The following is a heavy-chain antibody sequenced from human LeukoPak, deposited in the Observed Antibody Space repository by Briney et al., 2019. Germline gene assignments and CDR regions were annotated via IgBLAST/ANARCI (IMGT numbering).Heavy chain of an antibody. CDR1: GFTFSTSG. CDR3: VRSLTAREYFQH. Sequence: GGSLRLSCAASGFTFSTSGMHWVRQAPGKGLEWVTFIHSEGNNKQYADSVKGRFTISRDNSKNSLSLQMNSLRTEGTAVYYCVRSLTAREYFQHWGQGTLVTVSS. D-gene: IGHD4/OR15-4a*01. V-gene: IGHV3-30*02. J-gene: IGHJ1*01. CDR2: IHSEGNNK.